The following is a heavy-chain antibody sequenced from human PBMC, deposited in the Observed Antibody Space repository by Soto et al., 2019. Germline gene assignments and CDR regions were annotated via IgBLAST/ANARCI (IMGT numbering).Heavy chain of an antibody. D-gene: IGHD3-22*01. J-gene: IGHJ6*02. V-gene: IGHV3-30*18. CDR2: ISYDGSNK. Sequence: QVQLVESGGGVVQPGRSLRLSCAASGFTFSSYGMHWVRQAPGKGLEWVAVISYDGSNKYYVDSVKGRFTISRDNSKNTLYLQMNGLRAEDTAVYYCAKDDQMTMTDGMHVWGQGTTVTVSS. CDR1: GFTFSSYG. CDR3: AKDDQMTMTDGMHV.